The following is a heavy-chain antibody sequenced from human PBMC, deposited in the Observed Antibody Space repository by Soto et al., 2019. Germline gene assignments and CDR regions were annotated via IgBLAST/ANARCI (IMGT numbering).Heavy chain of an antibody. J-gene: IGHJ4*02. CDR3: AKAISIVGVPAAHDC. V-gene: IGHV3-23*01. Sequence: GGSLRLSCAASGFTFSSYAMSWVRQAPGKGLEWVSAISGSGGSTYYADSVKGRFTISRDNSKNTLYLQMNSLRAEDTAVYYCAKAISIVGVPAAHDCWGQGTLVTVSS. D-gene: IGHD2-2*01. CDR2: ISGSGGST. CDR1: GFTFSSYA.